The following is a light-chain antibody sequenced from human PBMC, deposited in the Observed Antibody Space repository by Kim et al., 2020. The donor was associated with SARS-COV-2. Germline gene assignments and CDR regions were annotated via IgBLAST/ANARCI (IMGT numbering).Light chain of an antibody. CDR2: EAS. CDR3: QHHKSWT. V-gene: IGKV1-5*03. J-gene: IGKJ1*01. CDR1: QTISNR. Sequence: DLQMTQSPSTLSASVGDRVTITCRASQTISNRLAWYQQKPGKAPKLLISEASKSESGVPSRFSGSGSGTEFTLTISSLHPDDLATYYGQHHKSWTFGQGTKVDI.